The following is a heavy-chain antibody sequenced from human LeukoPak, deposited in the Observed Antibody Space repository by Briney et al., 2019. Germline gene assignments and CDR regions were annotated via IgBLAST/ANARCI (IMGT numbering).Heavy chain of an antibody. CDR3: ARVRYEYSTTWEPPRDYFDN. CDR2: NNPNSGAT. J-gene: IGHJ4*02. V-gene: IGHV1-2*02. CDR1: GYTFIDYY. D-gene: IGHD1-26*01. Sequence: ASVKVSCKASGYTFIDYYIHWVRQAPGQGLEWMGWNNPNSGATDYARKFQDRVTMTRDTSTNTAYMELSGLRSDDTAVYYCARVRYEYSTTWEPPRDYFDNWGQGTLVTVSS.